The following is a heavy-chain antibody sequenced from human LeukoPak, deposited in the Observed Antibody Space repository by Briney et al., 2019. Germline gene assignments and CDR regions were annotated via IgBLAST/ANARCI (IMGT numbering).Heavy chain of an antibody. Sequence: GGSLRLSCVASGFTFSNYWMQWVRQVPGKGLVWVSRLNGDGTNIIYADSVKGRFAISRDNAENTLYLQMNSLRAEDTALYYCARSQSGVFDVWGQGTMVTVSS. CDR2: LNGDGTNI. V-gene: IGHV3-74*01. D-gene: IGHD2-8*01. CDR1: GFTFSNYW. J-gene: IGHJ3*01. CDR3: ARSQSGVFDV.